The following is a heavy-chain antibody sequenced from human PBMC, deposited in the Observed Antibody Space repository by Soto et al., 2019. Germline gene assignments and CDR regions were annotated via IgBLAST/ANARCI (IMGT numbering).Heavy chain of an antibody. V-gene: IGHV1-69*19. D-gene: IGHD3-16*02. CDR1: GGTFNTYA. CDR2: IFPMFDVP. J-gene: IGHJ4*02. Sequence: QVQLVQSGPEMKKPGSAVKVSCKASGGTFNTYAMNLVRQVPGQGLEWMGGIFPMFDVPRYAQKFQGRVTITLDESSTTAYMDLSSLRFDDTAVYYCARSVGSGGVIGGFDYWGQGTLVSV. CDR3: ARSVGSGGVIGGFDY.